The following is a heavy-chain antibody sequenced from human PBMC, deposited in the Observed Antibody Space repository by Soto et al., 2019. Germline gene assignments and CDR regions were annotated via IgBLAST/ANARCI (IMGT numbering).Heavy chain of an antibody. CDR1: GGTFSSYA. J-gene: IGHJ6*02. CDR2: IIPIFGTA. CDR3: ARGGYCSGGSCYSGGYYYYYGMDV. Sequence: QVQLVQSGAEVKKPGSSVKVSCKASGGTFSSYAISWVRQAPGQGLEWMGGIIPIFGTANYAQKFQGRVTITADKSTSTAYRELSSLRSEDTAVYYCARGGYCSGGSCYSGGYYYYYGMDVWGQGTTVTVSS. V-gene: IGHV1-69*06. D-gene: IGHD2-15*01.